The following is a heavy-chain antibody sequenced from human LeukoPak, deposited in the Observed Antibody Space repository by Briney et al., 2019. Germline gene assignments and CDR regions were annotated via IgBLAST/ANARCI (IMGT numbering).Heavy chain of an antibody. D-gene: IGHD2-21*02. J-gene: IGHJ3*02. CDR1: GYSFTSFY. V-gene: IGHV1-69*06. Sequence: SVKVSCKASGYSFTSFYMHWVRQAPGQGLEWMGGIIPIFGTANYAQKFQGRVTITADKSTSTAYMELSSLRSEDTAVYCARTVVVTAEHAFDIWGQGTMVTVSS. CDR2: IIPIFGTA. CDR3: ARTVVVTAEHAFDI.